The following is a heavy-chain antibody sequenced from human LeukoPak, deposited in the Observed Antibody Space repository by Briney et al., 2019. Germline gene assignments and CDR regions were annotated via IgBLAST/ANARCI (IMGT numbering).Heavy chain of an antibody. CDR1: GYRFTSYW. CDR2: IFPGDSDT. V-gene: IGHV5-51*01. D-gene: IGHD5-18*01. J-gene: IGHJ4*02. CDR3: ARRGYGYSQPDY. Sequence: GESLKISCKGSGYRFTSYWIGWVRQMPGKGLEWMGLIFPGDSDTRYRPPFQGQVTISADKSISTAYLLWDSLKASDTAMYYCARRGYGYSQPDYWGQGTLVTVSS.